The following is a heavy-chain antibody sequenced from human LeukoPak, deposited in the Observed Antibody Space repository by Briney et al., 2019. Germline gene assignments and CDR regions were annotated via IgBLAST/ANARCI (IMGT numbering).Heavy chain of an antibody. V-gene: IGHV4-61*02. J-gene: IGHJ4*02. CDR2: IYTSGST. Sequence: PSETLSLTCTVSGGSISSGSYYWSWIRQPAGKGLEWIGRIYTSGSTNYNPSLKSRVTISVDTSKNQFSLKLSSVTAADTAVYYCARDGAAAGKVGSDYWGQGTLVTVSS. CDR3: ARDGAAAGKVGSDY. CDR1: GGSISSGSYY. D-gene: IGHD6-13*01.